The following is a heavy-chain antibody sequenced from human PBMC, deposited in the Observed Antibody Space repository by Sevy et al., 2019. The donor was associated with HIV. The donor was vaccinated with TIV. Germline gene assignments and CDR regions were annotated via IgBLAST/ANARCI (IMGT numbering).Heavy chain of an antibody. J-gene: IGHJ3*02. V-gene: IGHV3-23*01. CDR1: EFSFVTYA. Sequence: GGSLRLSCAASEFSFVTYAMSWVRQPPGKGLEWVSGISGSGGSTYYADSVKGRFTISRDNSKNTLYLQMNSLRAEDTAVYYCAKDVYDSSGYYLMGAFDIWGQGTMVTVSS. CDR3: AKDVYDSSGYYLMGAFDI. D-gene: IGHD3-22*01. CDR2: ISGSGGST.